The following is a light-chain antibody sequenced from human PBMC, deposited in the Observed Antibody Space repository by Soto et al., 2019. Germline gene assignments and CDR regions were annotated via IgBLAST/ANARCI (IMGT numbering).Light chain of an antibody. CDR2: GAS. CDR1: QSVSSTY. J-gene: IGKJ5*01. Sequence: EIVLTQSPGTLSLSPGERATFSCRASQSVSSTYLAWYQQKPGQAPRLLIYGASSRATGIPDRFSGSGSGTDFTLTISRLEPEDFAMYYCHQYGTSPPVTLGQGTRLEIK. V-gene: IGKV3-20*01. CDR3: HQYGTSPPVT.